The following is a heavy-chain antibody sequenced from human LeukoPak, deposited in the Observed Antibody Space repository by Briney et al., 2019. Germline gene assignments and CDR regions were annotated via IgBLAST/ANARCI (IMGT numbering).Heavy chain of an antibody. CDR2: ISASNGNT. V-gene: IGHV1-18*01. D-gene: IGHD1-7*01. Sequence: ASVKVSCKASGYTFTRYGISWVRQAPGQGLQWLGWISASNGNTNYAQKFRDRVTMSTDTSTGTAYLDVRSLASDDTAVYYCARDHSNWNYAPDFWGQGTLVIVSS. CDR1: GYTFTRYG. J-gene: IGHJ4*02. CDR3: ARDHSNWNYAPDF.